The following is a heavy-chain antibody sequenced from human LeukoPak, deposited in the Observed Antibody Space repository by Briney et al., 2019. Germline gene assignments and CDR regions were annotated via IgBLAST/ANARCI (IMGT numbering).Heavy chain of an antibody. V-gene: IGHV4-34*01. D-gene: IGHD3-10*01. CDR3: ARGRGWFGELRKRWFDP. J-gene: IGHJ5*02. CDR1: GGSFSGYY. Sequence: PSETLSLTCAVYGGSFSGYYWSWIRQPPGKGLEWIGEINHSGSTNYNPSLKSRVTISVDTSKNQFSLKLSSVTAADTAVYYCARGRGWFGELRKRWFDPWGQGTLVTLSS. CDR2: INHSGST.